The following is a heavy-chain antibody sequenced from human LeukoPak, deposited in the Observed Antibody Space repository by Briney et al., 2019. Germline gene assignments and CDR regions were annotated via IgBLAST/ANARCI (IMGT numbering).Heavy chain of an antibody. D-gene: IGHD7-27*01. CDR2: INPNSGGT. CDR1: GYTFTGYY. CDR3: ATFGLSGDIPFDY. J-gene: IGHJ4*02. Sequence: ASVKVSCKASGYTFTGYYMHWVRQAPGQGLEWMGRINPNSGGTNYAQKFQGRVTMTRDTSISTAYMELSRLRSDDTAVYYCATFGLSGDIPFDYWGQGTLVTVSS. V-gene: IGHV1-2*06.